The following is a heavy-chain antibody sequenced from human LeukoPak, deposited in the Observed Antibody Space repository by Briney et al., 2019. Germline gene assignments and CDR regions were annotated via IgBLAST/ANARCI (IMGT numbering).Heavy chain of an antibody. V-gene: IGHV4-59*08. CDR2: IYYSGST. CDR1: GGSISRDY. CDR3: ARWRSSGWSPRYWYFDL. J-gene: IGHJ2*01. Sequence: SETLSLTCTVSGGSISRDYWSWIRQPPGKGLEWIGYIYYSGSTNYNPSLKSRVTISVDTSKNQFSLKLSSVTAADTAVYYCARWRSSGWSPRYWYFDLWGRGTLVTVSS. D-gene: IGHD6-19*01.